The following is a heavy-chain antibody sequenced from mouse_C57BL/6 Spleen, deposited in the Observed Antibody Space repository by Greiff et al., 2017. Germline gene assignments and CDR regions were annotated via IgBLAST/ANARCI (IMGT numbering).Heavy chain of an antibody. V-gene: IGHV5-4*01. CDR1: GFTFSSYA. CDR3: AREIYYDYDEDYFDD. D-gene: IGHD2-4*01. J-gene: IGHJ2*01. CDR2: ISDGGSYT. Sequence: EVHLVESGGGLVKPGGSLKLSCAASGFTFSSYAMSWVRQTPEKRLEWVATISDGGSYTYYPDNVKGRFTISRDNAKNNLYLQMSHLKSEDTAMYYCAREIYYDYDEDYFDDWGQGTTLTVSS.